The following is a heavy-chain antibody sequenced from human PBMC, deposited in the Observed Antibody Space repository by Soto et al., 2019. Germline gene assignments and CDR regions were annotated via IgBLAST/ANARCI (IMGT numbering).Heavy chain of an antibody. J-gene: IGHJ4*02. CDR1: GGSISSSSYY. CDR3: ASAPQWLVVIRFDY. V-gene: IGHV4-39*01. CDR2: IYYSGST. D-gene: IGHD6-19*01. Sequence: SETLSLTCTVSGGSISSSSYYWGWIRQPPGKGLGWIGSIYYSGSTYYNPSLKSRVTISVDTSKNQFSLKLSSVTAADTAVYYCASAPQWLVVIRFDYWGQGTLVTVSS.